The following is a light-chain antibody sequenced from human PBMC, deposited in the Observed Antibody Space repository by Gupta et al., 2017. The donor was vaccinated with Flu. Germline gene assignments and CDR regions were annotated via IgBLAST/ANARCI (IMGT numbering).Light chain of an antibody. J-gene: IGLJ3*02. V-gene: IGLV3-25*03. CDR3: QSADNSGPYYWV. CDR1: ALPKQY. CDR2: KDA. Sequence: GDALPKQYAYWYQQKPGQAPVLVIYKDAERPSGIPERFSGSSSGTTVTLTISGVRAEDEADYYCQSADNSGPYYWVFGGGTKLTVL.